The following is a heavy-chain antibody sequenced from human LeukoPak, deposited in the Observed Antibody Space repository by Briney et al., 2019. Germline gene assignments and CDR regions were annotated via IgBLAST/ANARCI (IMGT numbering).Heavy chain of an antibody. D-gene: IGHD6-13*01. CDR2: IYYSGST. CDR1: GGSFSGYY. J-gene: IGHJ6*03. Sequence: SETLSLTCAVYGGSFSGYYWSWIRQPPGKGLEWIGYIYYSGSTNHNPSLKSRVTISVDTSKNQFSLKLSSVTAADTAVYYCARTYSSSWYTTNYYYYYYMDVWGKGTTVTVSS. CDR3: ARTYSSSWYTTNYYYYYYMDV. V-gene: IGHV4-59*01.